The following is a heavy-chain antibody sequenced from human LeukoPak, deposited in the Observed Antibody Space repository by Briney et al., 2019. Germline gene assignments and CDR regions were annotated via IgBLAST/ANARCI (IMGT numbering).Heavy chain of an antibody. CDR2: INPNSGGT. J-gene: IGHJ6*02. D-gene: IGHD3-10*01. CDR1: GYTFTGYY. CDR3: ARDLITMVRGVIISYGMDV. Sequence: ASVKVSCKASGYTFTGYYMHWVRQAPGQGLEWTGRINPNSGGTNYAQKFQGRVTMTRDTSISTAYMELSRLRSEDTAVYYCARDLITMVRGVIISYGMDVWGQGTTVTVSS. V-gene: IGHV1-2*06.